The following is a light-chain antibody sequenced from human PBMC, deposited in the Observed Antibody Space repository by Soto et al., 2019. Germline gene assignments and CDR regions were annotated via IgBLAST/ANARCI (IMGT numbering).Light chain of an antibody. CDR1: QSVSSN. J-gene: IGKJ1*01. Sequence: EIVMTQSPATLSVSPGERATLSCRASQSVSSNLAWYQQKPGQAPRLLIYGASTRATGIPARFSGSGSGTEFTLTISSLQSEDFAVYYCQQYNNWQPFCQGPKVDIK. CDR3: QQYNNWQP. CDR2: GAS. V-gene: IGKV3-15*01.